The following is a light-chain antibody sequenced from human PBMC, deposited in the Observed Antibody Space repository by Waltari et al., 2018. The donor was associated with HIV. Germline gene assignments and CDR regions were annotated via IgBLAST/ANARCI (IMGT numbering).Light chain of an antibody. CDR1: SPTIGADYD. Sequence: QSVLTQPPSLSGAPGQRVTISCIGTSPTIGADYDVHWYRQVSGAPPKLLIYCTDARPSGVPDRFFGSRSGASASLVINGLQTDDEADYYCQSYDSSLFWVFGGGTKLTVL. CDR2: CTD. CDR3: QSYDSSLFWV. J-gene: IGLJ2*01. V-gene: IGLV1-40*01.